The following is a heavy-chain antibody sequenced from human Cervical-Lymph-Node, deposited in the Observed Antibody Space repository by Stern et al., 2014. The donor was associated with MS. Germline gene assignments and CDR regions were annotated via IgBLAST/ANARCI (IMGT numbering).Heavy chain of an antibody. Sequence: VQLVESGGGLVQPGGSLKLSCAASGFTFSGSAMHWVRQASGKGLGWVGRIRTKANSYATAYAASVKGRFTISRDDSKSTAYLQMNSLKTEDTAVYYCTRRVEDWGQGTLVTVSS. V-gene: IGHV3-73*01. CDR1: GFTFSGSA. CDR2: IRTKANSYAT. CDR3: TRRVED. J-gene: IGHJ4*02.